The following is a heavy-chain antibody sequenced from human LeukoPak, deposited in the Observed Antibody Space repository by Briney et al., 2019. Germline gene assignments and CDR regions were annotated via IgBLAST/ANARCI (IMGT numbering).Heavy chain of an antibody. D-gene: IGHD3-22*01. J-gene: IGHJ3*02. CDR1: GYTFTGYY. Sequence: GASVKVSCKASGYTFTGYYMHWVRQAPGQGLEWMGWMNPNSGNTGYAQKFQGRVTMTRNTSISTAYMELSSLRSEDTAVYYCARGAMIVVVAASLPDAFDIWGQGTMVTVSS. CDR2: MNPNSGNT. CDR3: ARGAMIVVVAASLPDAFDI. V-gene: IGHV1-8*02.